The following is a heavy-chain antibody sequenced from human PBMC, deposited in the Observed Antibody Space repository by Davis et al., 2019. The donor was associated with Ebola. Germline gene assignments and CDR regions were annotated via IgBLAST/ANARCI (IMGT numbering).Heavy chain of an antibody. Sequence: WESLCLSCSVSGITFNNNFFSWISQSPAKALEWFGYIYSSGITNYNPSLKSRVTISIDTSERQLSLKLSSVTAADTAVYYCAKEGPGYWGQGTLVTVSS. CDR3: AKEGPGY. J-gene: IGHJ4*02. CDR1: GITFNNNF. V-gene: IGHV4-59*12. D-gene: IGHD3-10*01. CDR2: IYSSGIT.